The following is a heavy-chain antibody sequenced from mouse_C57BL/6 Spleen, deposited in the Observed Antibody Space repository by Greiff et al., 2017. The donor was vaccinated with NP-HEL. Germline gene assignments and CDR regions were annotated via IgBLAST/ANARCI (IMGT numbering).Heavy chain of an antibody. CDR3: ARSITTVVDFDY. Sequence: VQLQQPGAELVRPGTSVKLSCKASGYTFTSYWMHWVKQRPGQGLEWIGVIDPSDSYTNYNQKFKGKATLTVDTSSSTAYMQLSSLTSEDSAVYYCARSITTVVDFDYWGQGTTLTVSS. V-gene: IGHV1-59*01. J-gene: IGHJ2*01. D-gene: IGHD1-1*01. CDR1: GYTFTSYW. CDR2: IDPSDSYT.